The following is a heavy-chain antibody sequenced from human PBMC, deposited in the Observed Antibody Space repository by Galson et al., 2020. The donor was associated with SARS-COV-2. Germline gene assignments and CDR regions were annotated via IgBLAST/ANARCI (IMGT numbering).Heavy chain of an antibody. J-gene: IGHJ3*02. D-gene: IGHD5-18*01. CDR3: ARDGTAMVTNGFDI. CDR2: INPNSGGT. Sequence: SVKVSCKASGYTFTGYYMHWVRQAPGQGLEWMGWINPNSGGTNYAQKFQDRVTMTRDTSISIAYMELSRLRSDDTAVYYCARDGTAMVTNGFDIWGQGTMVTVSS. V-gene: IGHV1-2*02. CDR1: GYTFTGYY.